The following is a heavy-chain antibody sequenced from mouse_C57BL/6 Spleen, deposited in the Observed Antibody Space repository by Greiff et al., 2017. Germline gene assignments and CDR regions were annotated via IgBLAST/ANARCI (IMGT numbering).Heavy chain of an antibody. J-gene: IGHJ4*01. CDR2: IDPSDSYT. CDR3: ALYSNYYAMDY. Sequence: QVQLQQPGAELVMPGASVKLSCKASGYTFTSYWMHWVKQRPGQGLEWIGEIDPSDSYTNYNQKFKGKSTLTVDKSSSTAYMQLSSLTSEDSAVYYCALYSNYYAMDYWGQGTSVTVSS. D-gene: IGHD2-5*01. CDR1: GYTFTSYW. V-gene: IGHV1-69*01.